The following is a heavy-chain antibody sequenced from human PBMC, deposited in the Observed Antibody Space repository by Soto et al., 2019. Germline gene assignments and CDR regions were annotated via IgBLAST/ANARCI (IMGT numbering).Heavy chain of an antibody. J-gene: IGHJ4*02. CDR3: AKDGYSGYDEPADY. V-gene: IGHV3-23*01. Sequence: PGGSLSLSCADSGFTFSSYAMSWVRQAPGKGLEWVSAISGSGGSTYYADSVKGRFTISRDNSKNTLYLQMNSLRAEDTAVYYCAKDGYSGYDEPADYWGQGTLVTVSS. CDR1: GFTFSSYA. CDR2: ISGSGGST. D-gene: IGHD5-12*01.